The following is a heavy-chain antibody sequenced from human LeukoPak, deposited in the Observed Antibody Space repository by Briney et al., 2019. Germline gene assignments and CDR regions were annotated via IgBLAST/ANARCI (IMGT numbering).Heavy chain of an antibody. CDR3: ARGEGTSSSGYYYYYMDL. Sequence: PSETLSLTCSVSGGSITSGDYYWSWIRQPPGKGLEWIGYIYYSASTNYNPSLKSRVTISVATSKTQFSLKLSSVTSAATAVTYCARGEGTSSSGYYYYYMDLWGKGTAVSVFS. D-gene: IGHD2-2*01. CDR1: GGSITSGDYY. CDR2: IYYSAST. V-gene: IGHV4-61*08. J-gene: IGHJ6*03.